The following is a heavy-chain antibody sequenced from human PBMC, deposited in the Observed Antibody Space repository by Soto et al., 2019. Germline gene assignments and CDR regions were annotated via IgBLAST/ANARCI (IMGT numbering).Heavy chain of an antibody. CDR3: ARVVETQILTSCFDP. V-gene: IGHV1-69*13. D-gene: IGHD5-18*01. J-gene: IGHJ5*02. CDR1: GGAFSSFA. Sequence: SVKVSCKTSGGAFSSFAFNWVRQAPGQGLEWVGGIIPIFSSTKYAQKFQDRVTITADESTSTVYMELSSLRSEDTAMYYCARVVETQILTSCFDPWGQGTLVTVAS. CDR2: IIPIFSST.